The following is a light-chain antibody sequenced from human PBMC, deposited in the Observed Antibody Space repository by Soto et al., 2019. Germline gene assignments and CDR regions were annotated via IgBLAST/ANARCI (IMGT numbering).Light chain of an antibody. CDR1: QSVSNSY. CDR2: DTS. J-gene: IGKJ5*01. V-gene: IGKV3-20*01. Sequence: IVLTQSPGTLSLFPGKRAAISGLASQSVSNSYVAWYQQKSGQAPRLLIYDTSSRVTGIPDRFSGSGSGTDFTLTISRLEPEDFAVFYCQQYGTSEIIFGQGTRLEIK. CDR3: QQYGTSEII.